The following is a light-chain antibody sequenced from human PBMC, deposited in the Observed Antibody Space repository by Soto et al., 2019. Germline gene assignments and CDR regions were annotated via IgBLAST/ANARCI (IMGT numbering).Light chain of an antibody. J-gene: IGKJ1*01. V-gene: IGKV1-5*03. CDR2: KSS. CDR1: KSVSIW. Sequence: DIQMTQSPSTLSASEGDRVTISCRASKSVSIWLAWYQQKPGRASKLLIYKSSILESGVPSSFSGSGSGTEFTITISSLQPDDFATYYCQQFNTSPWTLGQGTKVDIK. CDR3: QQFNTSPWT.